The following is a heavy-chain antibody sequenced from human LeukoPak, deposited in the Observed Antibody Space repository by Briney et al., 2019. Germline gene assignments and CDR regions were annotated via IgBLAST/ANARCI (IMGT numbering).Heavy chain of an antibody. J-gene: IGHJ5*02. CDR3: ARTSGSYLKWLDP. Sequence: SETLSLTCTVSGGSISSSSYYWGWIRQPPGKGLEWIGSIYYSGSTYYNPSLKSRVTISVDTSKNQFSLKLSSVTATDTAVYYCARTSGSYLKWLDPWGQGTLVTVSS. CDR2: IYYSGST. CDR1: GGSISSSSYY. V-gene: IGHV4-39*01. D-gene: IGHD3-10*01.